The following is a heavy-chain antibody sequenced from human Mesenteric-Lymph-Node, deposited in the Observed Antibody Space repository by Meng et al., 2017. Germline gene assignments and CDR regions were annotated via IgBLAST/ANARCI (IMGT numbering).Heavy chain of an antibody. CDR1: GFTFSDAW. V-gene: IGHV3-15*01. CDR2: IKSKSDGETT. J-gene: IGHJ4*02. D-gene: IGHD2-8*01. Sequence: GESLKISCAASGFTFSDAWIHWVRQAPGKGLEWVGRIKSKSDGETTDYAALANGRFTISRDDSKNTVYLQMNSLRAEDTAVYYCAKDVSPDGYWGQGTLVTVSS. CDR3: AKDVSPDGY.